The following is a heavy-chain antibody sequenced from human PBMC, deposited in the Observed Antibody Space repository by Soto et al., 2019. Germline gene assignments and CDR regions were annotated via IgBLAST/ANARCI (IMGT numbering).Heavy chain of an antibody. CDR1: GGSFSGCY. D-gene: IGHD3-10*01. CDR3: ASTAGILLWFGEARYYFDY. J-gene: IGHJ4*02. CDR2: INHSGST. V-gene: IGHV4-34*01. Sequence: QVHLQQWGAGLLKPSETLSLTCAVYGGSFSGCYWSWIRQPPGKGLEWIGEINHSGSTNYNPSLKSRVTISVDKSKNQFSLKLSSVTAADTAVYYCASTAGILLWFGEARYYFDYWGQGTLVTV.